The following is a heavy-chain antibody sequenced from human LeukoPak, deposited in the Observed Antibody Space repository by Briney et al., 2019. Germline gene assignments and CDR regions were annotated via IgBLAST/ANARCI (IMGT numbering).Heavy chain of an antibody. CDR1: GFTFSSYA. J-gene: IGHJ3*02. D-gene: IGHD4-17*01. CDR3: ARLNGDYEGHDAFDI. V-gene: IGHV3-30*07. Sequence: PGRSLRLSCAASGFTFSSYAMHWVRQAPGKGLEWVAVISYDGSNKYYADSVKGRFTISRDNSKNTLYLQMNSLRAEDTAVYYCARLNGDYEGHDAFDIWGQGTMVTVSS. CDR2: ISYDGSNK.